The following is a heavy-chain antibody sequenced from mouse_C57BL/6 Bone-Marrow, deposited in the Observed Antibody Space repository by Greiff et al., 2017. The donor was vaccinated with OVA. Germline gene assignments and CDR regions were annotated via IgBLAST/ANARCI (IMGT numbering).Heavy chain of an antibody. J-gene: IGHJ3*01. D-gene: IGHD1-1*01. V-gene: IGHV1-62-2*01. CDR1: GYTFTEYT. CDR2: FYPGSGSI. CDR3: ARHEDLVLLRSPWFAY. Sequence: VQLVESGAELVKPGASVKLSCKASGYTFTEYTIHWVKQRSGQGLEWIGWFYPGSGSIKYNEKFKDKATLTADKSSSTVYMELSRLTSEDSAVYFCARHEDLVLLRSPWFAYWGQGTLVTVSA.